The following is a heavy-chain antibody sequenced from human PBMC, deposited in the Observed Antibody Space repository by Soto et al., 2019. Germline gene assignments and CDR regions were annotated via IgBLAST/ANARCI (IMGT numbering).Heavy chain of an antibody. J-gene: IGHJ4*02. CDR2: IYYSGST. CDR1: GGSISSSSYY. D-gene: IGHD3-9*01. V-gene: IGHV4-39*01. CDR3: ARGVHYDILTGYYPDPYYFDY. Sequence: SETLSLTCTVSGGSISSSSYYWGWIRQPPGKGLEWIGSIYYSGSTYYNPSLKSRVTISVDTSKNQFSLKLSSVTAADTAVYYCARGVHYDILTGYYPDPYYFDYWGQGTLVTVSS.